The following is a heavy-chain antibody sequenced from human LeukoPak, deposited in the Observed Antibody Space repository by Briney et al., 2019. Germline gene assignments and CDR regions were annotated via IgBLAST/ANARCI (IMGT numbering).Heavy chain of an antibody. Sequence: SGGSLRLSCAASGFTFNTFAIHWVRQAPGKGLEWVAVISYDGGNKNYADSVKGRFTISRDNSKNTLYLQMNRLRVEDTAVYYCAKVGTWSRDYNWLDPWGQGTLVTVSS. CDR2: ISYDGGNK. CDR3: AKVGTWSRDYNWLDP. CDR1: GFTFNTFA. V-gene: IGHV3-30-3*01. J-gene: IGHJ5*02. D-gene: IGHD1-1*01.